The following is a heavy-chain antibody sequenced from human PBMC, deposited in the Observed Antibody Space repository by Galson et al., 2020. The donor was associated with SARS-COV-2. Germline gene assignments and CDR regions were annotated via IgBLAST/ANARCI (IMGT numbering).Heavy chain of an antibody. CDR3: ARAQGMRLLYLDV. V-gene: IGHV4-30-4*08. CDR2: IYYRGST. CDR1: GGSITSGDYY. J-gene: IGHJ6*03. Sequence: SETLSLTCTVSGGSITSGDYYWTWIRQPPGKGLEWIGYIYYRGSTYYSPSLKSRSTISVDTSKNQFSLNLRSMTAADTAMYYCARAQGMRLLYLDVWGKGAMVTVSS. D-gene: IGHD3-10*01.